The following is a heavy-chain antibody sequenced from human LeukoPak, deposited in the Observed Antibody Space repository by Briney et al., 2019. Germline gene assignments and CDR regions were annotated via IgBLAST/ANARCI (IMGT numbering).Heavy chain of an antibody. CDR3: ARGGYYYDSSGYYVDY. V-gene: IGHV3-30-3*01. CDR1: GFTFSSYA. CDR2: ISYDGSNK. Sequence: GRSLRLSCAASGFTFSSYAMHWVRQAPGKGLEWVAVISYDGSNKYYADSVKGRFTISRDNSKNTLYLQMNSLRAEDTAAYYCARGGYYYDSSGYYVDYWGQGTLVTVSS. J-gene: IGHJ4*02. D-gene: IGHD3-22*01.